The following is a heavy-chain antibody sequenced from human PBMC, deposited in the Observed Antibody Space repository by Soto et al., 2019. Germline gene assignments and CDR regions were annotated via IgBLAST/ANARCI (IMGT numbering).Heavy chain of an antibody. D-gene: IGHD2-15*01. CDR2: ISYDGSNK. CDR1: GFTFSSYA. V-gene: IGHV3-30-3*01. J-gene: IGHJ4*02. Sequence: QVQLVESGGGVVQPGRSLRLSCAASGFTFSSYAMHWVRQAPGKGLEWVAVISYDGSNKYYADSVKGRFTISRDNSKNTLYLQTNSLRAEDTAVYYCARVPSSSGRAHFVYWGQGTLVTVSS. CDR3: ARVPSSSGRAHFVY.